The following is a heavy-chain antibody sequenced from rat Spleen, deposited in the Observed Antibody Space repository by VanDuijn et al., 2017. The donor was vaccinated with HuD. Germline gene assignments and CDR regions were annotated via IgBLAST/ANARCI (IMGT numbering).Heavy chain of an antibody. Sequence: QVQLTESGPGLVQPSQTLSLTCTVSGLSLPSNSVSWIRQPPGKGLEWMGGIWGDGSTNYNSALKSRLSISRDTSKSQVFLKMNNLQTEDTAMYFCASQYYYDGYYRDYWGQGVMVTVSS. CDR1: GLSLPSNS. CDR2: IWGDGST. J-gene: IGHJ2*01. V-gene: IGHV2-47*01. D-gene: IGHD1-12*03. CDR3: ASQYYYDGYYRDY.